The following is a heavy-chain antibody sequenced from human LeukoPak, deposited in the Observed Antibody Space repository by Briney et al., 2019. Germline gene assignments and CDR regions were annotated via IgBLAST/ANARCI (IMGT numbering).Heavy chain of an antibody. J-gene: IGHJ6*02. CDR1: GYTFTSYA. CDR3: ARVASGHIAAAGPYYYYYGMDV. D-gene: IGHD6-13*01. Sequence: ASVKVSCKASGYTFTSYAMHWVRQAPGQRLEWMGWINAVNGNTKYSQKFQGRVTMTTDTSTSTAYMELRSLRSDDTAVYYCARVASGHIAAAGPYYYYYGMDVWGQGTTVTVSS. V-gene: IGHV1-3*01. CDR2: INAVNGNT.